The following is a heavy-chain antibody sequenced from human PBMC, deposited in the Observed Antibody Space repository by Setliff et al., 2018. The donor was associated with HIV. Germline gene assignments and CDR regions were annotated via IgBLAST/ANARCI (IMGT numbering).Heavy chain of an antibody. D-gene: IGHD2-21*01. Sequence: SETLSLTCTVSGGSISRYFWNWIRQPPGKGLEWIGYLDTRGRAIYNPSLERRVAIWMDTSKNQFSLRLTSVAAADTAVYYCARHVTVVAYFETLAGSFNYWGQGTLVTVSS. CDR1: GGSISRYF. CDR3: ARHVTVVAYFETLAGSFNY. V-gene: IGHV4-4*08. CDR2: LDTRGRA. J-gene: IGHJ4*02.